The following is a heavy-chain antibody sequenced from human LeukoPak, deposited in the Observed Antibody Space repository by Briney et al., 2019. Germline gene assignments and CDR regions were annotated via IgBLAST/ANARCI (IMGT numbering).Heavy chain of an antibody. CDR2: IYYSGST. V-gene: IGHV4-59*12. Sequence: PSETLSLTCTVSGGSISSYYWSWIRQPPGKGLEWIGYIYYSGSTYYNPSLKSRVTISVDTSKNQFSLKLSSVTAADTAVYYCARDHRSYSSGWYSPHAFDIWGQGTMVTVSS. CDR1: GGSISSYY. J-gene: IGHJ3*02. CDR3: ARDHRSYSSGWYSPHAFDI. D-gene: IGHD6-19*01.